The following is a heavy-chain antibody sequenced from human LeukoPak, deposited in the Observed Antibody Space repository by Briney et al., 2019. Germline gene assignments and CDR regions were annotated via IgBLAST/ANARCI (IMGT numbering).Heavy chain of an antibody. Sequence: GASVKVSCKASGYTFTSYAMNWVRQAPGQGLEWMGWINTNTGNPTYAQGFTGRFVFSSDTSVSTAYLQISSLKAEDTAVYYCARESLLWFGTDAFDIWGQGTMVTVSS. CDR2: INTNTGNP. CDR1: GYTFTSYA. J-gene: IGHJ3*02. D-gene: IGHD3-10*01. CDR3: ARESLLWFGTDAFDI. V-gene: IGHV7-4-1*02.